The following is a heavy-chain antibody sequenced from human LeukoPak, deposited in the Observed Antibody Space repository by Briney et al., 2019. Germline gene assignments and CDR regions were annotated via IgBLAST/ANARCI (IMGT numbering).Heavy chain of an antibody. D-gene: IGHD6-6*01. V-gene: IGHV3-23*01. Sequence: GGSLRLSCAASGFTFSSYAMSWVRQAPGKGLEWVSAISGSGGSTYYADSVKGRFTISTDNSKNTLYLQMNSLRVEDTAVYYCAKDLTSSRDYWGQGTLVTVSS. CDR3: AKDLTSSRDY. CDR2: ISGSGGST. CDR1: GFTFSSYA. J-gene: IGHJ4*02.